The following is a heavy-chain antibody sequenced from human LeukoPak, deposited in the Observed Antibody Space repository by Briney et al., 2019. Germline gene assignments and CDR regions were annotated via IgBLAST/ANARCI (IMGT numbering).Heavy chain of an antibody. CDR1: GGAISTGAYY. CDR3: ASRTSRGFLDN. Sequence: SQTLSLTCTVSGGAISTGAYYWSWIRQHPGKGLEWIGYIYYSGSSLYNPSLKSRLTLSVDTSKNQFSLQLTSVTAADTAEYYCASRTSRGFLDNWGQGTLVAVSS. J-gene: IGHJ4*02. CDR2: IYYSGSS. V-gene: IGHV4-31*03. D-gene: IGHD3-22*01.